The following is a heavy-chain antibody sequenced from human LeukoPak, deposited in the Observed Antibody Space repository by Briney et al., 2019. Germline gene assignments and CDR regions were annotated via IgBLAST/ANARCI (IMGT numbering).Heavy chain of an antibody. CDR2: IYYSGST. J-gene: IGHJ4*02. D-gene: IGHD3-10*01. CDR3: ARDVLLWFGELPTPYYFDY. CDR1: GGSISSSSYY. Sequence: SETLSLTCTVSGGSISSSSYYWGWIRQPPGKGLEWIGSIYYSGSTYYNPSLKSRVIISVDTSKNQFSLKLSSVTAADTAVYYCARDVLLWFGELPTPYYFDYWGQGTLVTVSS. V-gene: IGHV4-39*02.